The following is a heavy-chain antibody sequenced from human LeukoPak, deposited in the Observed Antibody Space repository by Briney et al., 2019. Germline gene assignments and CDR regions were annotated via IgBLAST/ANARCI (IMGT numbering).Heavy chain of an antibody. CDR1: GYTFTSYD. Sequence: ASVKVSCKASGYTFTSYDINWVRQATGQGLEWMGSMNPNSGNTGYAQKFQGRVTMTRNTSISTAYMELSSLRSEDTAVYYCARVGKGTAATPRPYYFDYWGQGTLVTVSS. V-gene: IGHV1-8*01. CDR2: MNPNSGNT. CDR3: ARVGKGTAATPRPYYFDY. J-gene: IGHJ4*02. D-gene: IGHD4-23*01.